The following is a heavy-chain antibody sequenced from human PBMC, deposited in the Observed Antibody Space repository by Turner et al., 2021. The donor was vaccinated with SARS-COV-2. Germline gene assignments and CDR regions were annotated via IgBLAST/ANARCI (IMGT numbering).Heavy chain of an antibody. V-gene: IGHV4-39*01. Sequence: QLQLQESGPGLVKPSETLSLTCTVSGGSISSSSYYWGWIRQPPGKGLEWIGSIYYSGITYYNPSLKSRVTISVDTSKNQFSLKLSSVTAADTAVYYCARLMDTAMDCYGMDVWGQGTTVTVSS. CDR1: GGSISSSSYY. CDR3: ARLMDTAMDCYGMDV. CDR2: IYYSGIT. J-gene: IGHJ6*02. D-gene: IGHD5-18*01.